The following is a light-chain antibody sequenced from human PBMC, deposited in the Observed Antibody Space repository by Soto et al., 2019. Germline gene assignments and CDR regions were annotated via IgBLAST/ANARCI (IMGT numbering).Light chain of an antibody. J-gene: IGKJ3*01. V-gene: IGKV3-15*01. CDR2: AAS. CDR3: QEYSKWPLFT. CDR1: QSVSTN. Sequence: EIVVTQSPGILSVSPGDRATLSCRASQSVSTNLAWYQQKPGQAPTLLIYAASTRATGIPVRFTGSGSGTDFTLTISSLQSEDFAVYYCQEYSKWPLFTFGPGTRVDIK.